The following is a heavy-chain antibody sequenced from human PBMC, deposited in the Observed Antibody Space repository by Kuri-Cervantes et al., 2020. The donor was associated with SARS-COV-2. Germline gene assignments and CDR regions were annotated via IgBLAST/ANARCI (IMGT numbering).Heavy chain of an antibody. CDR1: GLTFSSRS. V-gene: IGHV3-48*01. Sequence: GGSLRLSCAVSGLTFSSRSMNWVRQAPGMGLEWVSHIDASGKSRYYIDSVQGRFTISRDNSKNTLYLQMNSLRAEDTAVYYCARDADDSSGYDYFDYWGQGTLVTVSS. J-gene: IGHJ4*02. CDR2: IDASGKSR. D-gene: IGHD3-22*01. CDR3: ARDADDSSGYDYFDY.